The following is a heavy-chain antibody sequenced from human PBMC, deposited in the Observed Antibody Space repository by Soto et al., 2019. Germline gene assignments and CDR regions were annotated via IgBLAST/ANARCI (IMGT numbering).Heavy chain of an antibody. CDR2: IYYSGST. J-gene: IGHJ4*02. CDR3: ARRDCSGGSCILFDY. V-gene: IGHV4-61*01. Sequence: SETLSLTCTVSGGSVSSGSYYWSWIRQPPGKGLEWIGYIYYSGSTNYNPSLKSRVTISVDTSKNQFSLKLSSVTAADTAVYYCARRDCSGGSCILFDYWGQGTLVTVSS. CDR1: GGSVSSGSYY. D-gene: IGHD2-15*01.